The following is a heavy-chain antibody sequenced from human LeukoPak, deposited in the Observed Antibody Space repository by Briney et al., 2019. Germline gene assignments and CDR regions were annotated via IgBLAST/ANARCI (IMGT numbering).Heavy chain of an antibody. CDR1: GGSVSSGSYY. CDR2: IYYSGST. V-gene: IGHV4-61*01. D-gene: IGHD5-12*01. J-gene: IGHJ6*02. Sequence: SETLSLTCTVSGGSVSSGSYYWSWIRQPPGTGLEWIGYIYYSGSTNYNPSLKSRVTISVDTSKNQFSLKLSSVTAADTAMYYCARDFRRGTSYNSGMDFWGQGTTVTVSS. CDR3: ARDFRRGTSYNSGMDF.